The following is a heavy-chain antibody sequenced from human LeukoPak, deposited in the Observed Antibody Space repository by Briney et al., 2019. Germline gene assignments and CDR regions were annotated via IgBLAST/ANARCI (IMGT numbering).Heavy chain of an antibody. CDR1: GFTFNNYA. CDR3: LRGDRRDY. J-gene: IGHJ4*02. Sequence: KTGGSLRLSCAASGFTFNNYAMSWARQAPGKGLEWVSSIDSSGGYMFYADSVKGRFIISRDNAKDSLYLQMNSLRVEDTAVYYCLRGDRRDYWGQGTLVTVSS. V-gene: IGHV3-21*06. CDR2: IDSSGGYM.